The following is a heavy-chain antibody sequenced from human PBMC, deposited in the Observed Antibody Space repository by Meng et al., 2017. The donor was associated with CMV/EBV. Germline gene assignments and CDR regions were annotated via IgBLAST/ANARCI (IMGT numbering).Heavy chain of an antibody. CDR1: GYSFTSYW. V-gene: IGHV5-10-1*01. J-gene: IGHJ4*02. Sequence: KGSGYSFTSYWISWVRQMPGQGLEWMGRIDPSDSYTNYSPSFQGHVTFSADKSISTAYLQWSSLKASDTAMYYCARHYSTMAAYYFDFWGQGTLVTVSS. D-gene: IGHD2-2*01. CDR2: IDPSDSYT. CDR3: ARHYSTMAAYYFDF.